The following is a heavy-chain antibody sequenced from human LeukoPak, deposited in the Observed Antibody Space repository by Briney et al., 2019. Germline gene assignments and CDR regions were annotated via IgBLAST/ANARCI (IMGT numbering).Heavy chain of an antibody. CDR1: GGSISSTSYY. J-gene: IGHJ4*02. V-gene: IGHV4-39*01. D-gene: IGHD6-19*01. Sequence: SETLSLTCTVSGGSISSTSYYWGWIRQPPGKGLEWIGSIYYSRSTYYNPSLKSRVTISVDTSKNQFSLKLSSVTAADTAVYYCARLGSGWYWADCWGQGTLVTVSS. CDR2: IYYSRST. CDR3: ARLGSGWYWADC.